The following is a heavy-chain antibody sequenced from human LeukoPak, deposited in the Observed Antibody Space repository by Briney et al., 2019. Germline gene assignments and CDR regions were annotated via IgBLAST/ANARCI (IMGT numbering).Heavy chain of an antibody. D-gene: IGHD5-18*01. CDR1: GYTFTSYG. CDR3: ASTHSGYSYTPPYKGKNWFDP. CDR2: ISAYNGNT. V-gene: IGHV1-18*01. Sequence: VASVKVSCKASGYTFTSYGISWVRQAPGQGLEWMGWISAYNGNTNYAQKLQGRVTMTTDTSTSTAYMELRSLRSDDTAVYYCASTHSGYSYTPPYKGKNWFDPWGQGTLVTVSS. J-gene: IGHJ5*02.